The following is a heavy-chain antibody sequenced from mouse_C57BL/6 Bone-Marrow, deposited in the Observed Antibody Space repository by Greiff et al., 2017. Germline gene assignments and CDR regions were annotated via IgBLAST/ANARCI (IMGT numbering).Heavy chain of an antibody. V-gene: IGHV1-72*01. D-gene: IGHD1-1*01. CDR1: GYTFTSYW. J-gene: IGHJ4*01. CDR3: AGTTVVATPYAMDY. Sequence: QVQLQQPGAELVKPGASVKLSCKASGYTFTSYWMHWVKQRPGRGLEWIGRIDPNSGGTKYNEKFKSKATLTVDKPSSTAYMQLSSLTSEDSAVYYCAGTTVVATPYAMDYWGQGTSVTVSS. CDR2: IDPNSGGT.